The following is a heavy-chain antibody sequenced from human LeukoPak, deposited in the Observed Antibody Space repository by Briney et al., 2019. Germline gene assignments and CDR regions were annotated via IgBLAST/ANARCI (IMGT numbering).Heavy chain of an antibody. CDR1: GFNFKTFE. J-gene: IGHJ4*02. D-gene: IGHD2-21*01. Sequence: GGSMRLSCAVSGFNFKTFEMTWVRQAPGKGLEWLSYISGSGSNLYYADSVKGRFTISRDNAGYSLFLQMNSLRAEDTAVYYCARLSVVHQLAFDAWGQGTPVTVSS. V-gene: IGHV3-48*03. CDR2: ISGSGSNL. CDR3: ARLSVVHQLAFDA.